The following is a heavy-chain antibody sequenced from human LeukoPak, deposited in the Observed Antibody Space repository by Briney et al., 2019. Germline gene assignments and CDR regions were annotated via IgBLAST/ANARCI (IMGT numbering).Heavy chain of an antibody. CDR1: GGTFSSYA. CDR2: IIPIFGTA. D-gene: IGHD3-10*02. CDR3: ARGPLPPTPSRRITMSY. Sequence: GASVKVSCKASGGTFSSYAISWVRQAAGQGLERMGGIIPIFGTANYAQKFQGRVTITADESTSTAYMELSSLRSEDTAVYYCARGPLPPTPSRRITMSYWGQGTLVTVSS. V-gene: IGHV1-69*13. J-gene: IGHJ4*02.